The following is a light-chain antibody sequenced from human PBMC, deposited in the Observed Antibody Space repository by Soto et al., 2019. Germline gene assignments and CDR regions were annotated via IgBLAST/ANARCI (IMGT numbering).Light chain of an antibody. J-gene: IGKJ1*01. Sequence: DIVMTQSPLSLPVTPVEAASISCXSSQXLLHSNGHNFLDWYVQKPGQSPQLLIYLGSNRASGVPDRFSSSGSGTDFTLKISRVEAEDVGVYYCMQALQTWTFGQGTKVDIK. CDR3: MQALQTWT. V-gene: IGKV2-28*01. CDR1: QXLLHSNGHNF. CDR2: LGS.